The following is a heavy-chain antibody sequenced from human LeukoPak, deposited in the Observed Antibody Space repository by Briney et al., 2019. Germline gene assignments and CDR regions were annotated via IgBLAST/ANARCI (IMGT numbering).Heavy chain of an antibody. J-gene: IGHJ4*02. CDR1: RFTFSSYA. D-gene: IGHD1-26*01. V-gene: IGHV3-23*01. Sequence: GGSLRLSCAASRFTFSSYAMSWVRQAPGKGAEGGSGISGSGGSTYYADSAKGRVTISRDNSKNTLYLQMNSLRAEDTAVYYCAKSVSSGTYSYFDYWGQGTLVTVSS. CDR2: ISGSGGST. CDR3: AKSVSSGTYSYFDY.